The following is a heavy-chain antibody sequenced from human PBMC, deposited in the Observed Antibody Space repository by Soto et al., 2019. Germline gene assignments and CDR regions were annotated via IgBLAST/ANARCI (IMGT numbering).Heavy chain of an antibody. CDR1: GFTFSSYW. D-gene: IGHD4-17*01. CDR2: INSDGSIT. Sequence: GGSLKLACAASGFTFSSYWMHWVRQAPGKGLVWVSRINSDGSITRYADSVKGRFTISRDNAKNTLYLQMNSLRAEDTAVYYCARETVTTLYYWGQGTLVTVSS. J-gene: IGHJ4*02. V-gene: IGHV3-74*01. CDR3: ARETVTTLYY.